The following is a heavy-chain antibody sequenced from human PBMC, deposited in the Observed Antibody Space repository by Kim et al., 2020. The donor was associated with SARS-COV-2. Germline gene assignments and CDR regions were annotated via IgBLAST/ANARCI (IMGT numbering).Heavy chain of an antibody. CDR1: GGSMSNFY. D-gene: IGHD2-2*02. J-gene: IGHJ4*01. V-gene: IGHV4-59*01. CDR3: SILFIHFFPPSYF. CDR2: IYYTGDI. Sequence: SETLSLTCTVSGGSMSNFYWNWIRQSPGKGLEWIGYIYYTGDINYNPSLKSRVTISIDTSNNQFSLNLSSVTSSDTSLYYFSILFIHFFPPSYF.